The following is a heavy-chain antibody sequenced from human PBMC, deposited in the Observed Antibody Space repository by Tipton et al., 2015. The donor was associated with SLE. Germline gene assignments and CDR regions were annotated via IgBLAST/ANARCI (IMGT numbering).Heavy chain of an antibody. V-gene: IGHV4-34*01. Sequence: TLSLTCAVYGGPFSGYSWSWIRQPPGKGLEWIGEIDHYGGTNSNPSLKSRVTISIDTSKKQFSLKLSSVTAADTAVYYCARGRGTSSGWGKYYYYGLDVWGQGTTVTVSS. J-gene: IGHJ6*02. CDR3: ARGRGTSSGWGKYYYYGLDV. D-gene: IGHD6-19*01. CDR1: GGPFSGYS. CDR2: IDHYGGT.